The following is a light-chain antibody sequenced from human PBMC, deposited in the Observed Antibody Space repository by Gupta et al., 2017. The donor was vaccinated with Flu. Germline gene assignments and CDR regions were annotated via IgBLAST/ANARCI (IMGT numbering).Light chain of an antibody. V-gene: IGLV2-14*03. CDR2: DVS. CDR3: NSYSSSSTLIV. J-gene: IGLJ2*01. Sequence: ITISCTGTSSDVGGYDYVSWYQQHPGKAPKLMSYDVSNRPSGVSNRFSGSKSGNTASLTISGLQAEDEADYYCNSYSSSSTLIVFGGGTKLTVL. CDR1: SSDVGGYDY.